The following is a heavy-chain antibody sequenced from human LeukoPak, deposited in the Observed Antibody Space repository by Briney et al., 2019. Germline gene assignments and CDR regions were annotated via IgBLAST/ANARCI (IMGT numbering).Heavy chain of an antibody. CDR2: ISGSGGST. CDR1: GFTVSSNY. D-gene: IGHD6-19*01. J-gene: IGHJ4*02. CDR3: AKRQWLVPDY. V-gene: IGHV3-23*01. Sequence: AGGSLRLSCAASGFTVSSNYMSWVRQAPGKGLEWVSVISGSGGSTYYADSVKGRFTISRDNSKNTLYLQMNSLRAEDTAVYYCAKRQWLVPDYWGQGTLVTVSS.